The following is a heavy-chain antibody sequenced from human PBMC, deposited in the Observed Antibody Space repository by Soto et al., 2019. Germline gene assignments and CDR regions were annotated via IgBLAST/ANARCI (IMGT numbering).Heavy chain of an antibody. Sequence: GGSLRLSCAASGFTFSSYAMHWVRQAPGKGLEWVAVISYDGSNKYYADSVKGRFTISRDNSKNTLYLQMNSLRAEDTAVYYCAGPHNYFDYWGQGTLVTVSS. CDR2: ISYDGSNK. CDR1: GFTFSSYA. J-gene: IGHJ4*02. V-gene: IGHV3-30-3*01. CDR3: AGPHNYFDY.